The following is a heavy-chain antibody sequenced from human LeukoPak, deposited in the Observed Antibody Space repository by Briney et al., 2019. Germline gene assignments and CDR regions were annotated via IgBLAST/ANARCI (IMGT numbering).Heavy chain of an antibody. V-gene: IGHV3-15*01. CDR3: TTVLWFGESSGY. CDR1: GFTFSNAW. J-gene: IGHJ4*02. Sequence: PGGPLRLSCAASGFTFSNAWMSWVRQAPGKGLEWVGRIKSKTDGGTTDYAAPVKGRFTITRDDSKNALYLQMNSLKTEDTAVYYCTTVLWFGESSGYWGQGTLVTVSS. CDR2: IKSKTDGGTT. D-gene: IGHD3-10*01.